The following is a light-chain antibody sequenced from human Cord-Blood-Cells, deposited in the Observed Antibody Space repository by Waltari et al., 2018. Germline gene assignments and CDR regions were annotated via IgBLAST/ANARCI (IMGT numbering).Light chain of an antibody. Sequence: DIVMTQSPDSLAVSLGERATINCKSNQSVLYSSNNKNYLAWYQQKPGQPPKLLIYWASTREAGVHVRFSGSGSGTEFTLTVSSLQSADVAVYYCQKYYSTPTFGQGTRLEIK. CDR1: QSVLYSSNNKNY. V-gene: IGKV4-1*01. CDR2: WAS. CDR3: QKYYSTPT. J-gene: IGKJ5*01.